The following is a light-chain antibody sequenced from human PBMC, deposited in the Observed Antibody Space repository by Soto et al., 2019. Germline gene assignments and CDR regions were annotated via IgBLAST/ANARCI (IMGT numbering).Light chain of an antibody. CDR1: HYIYSN. V-gene: IGKV3-15*01. Sequence: EIVMTQSPATLSVSPGERATPSCTASHYIYSNVAWFQQRPGQAPRLLIYRASTRATGTPARFTGSGSGTEFTLTLTSLQSEDFALYYCQQYHNLWTFGQGTKVDIK. J-gene: IGKJ1*01. CDR2: RAS. CDR3: QQYHNLWT.